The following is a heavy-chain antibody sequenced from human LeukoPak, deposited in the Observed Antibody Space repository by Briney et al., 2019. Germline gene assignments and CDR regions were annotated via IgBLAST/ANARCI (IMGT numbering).Heavy chain of an antibody. Sequence: GGSLRLSCAASGFTVSSNYMSWVRQAPGKGLEWVSVIYSGGSTYYADSVKGRFTISRDNSKNTLYLQMNSLRAEDTAVYYCATHSYGAPFDYWGQGTLVTVSS. CDR2: IYSGGST. D-gene: IGHD5-18*01. V-gene: IGHV3-66*01. CDR1: GFTVSSNY. J-gene: IGHJ4*02. CDR3: ATHSYGAPFDY.